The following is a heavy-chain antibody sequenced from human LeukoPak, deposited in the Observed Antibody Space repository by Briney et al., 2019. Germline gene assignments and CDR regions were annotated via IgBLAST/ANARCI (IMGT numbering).Heavy chain of an antibody. J-gene: IGHJ6*02. CDR3: ARDYPPYSSGWYDDYYYGMDV. CDR1: GFTFSSYE. V-gene: IGHV3-48*03. CDR2: ISSSGSTI. D-gene: IGHD6-19*01. Sequence: GGSLRLSCAASGFTFSSYEMNWVRQAPGKGLEWVSYISSSGSTIYYADSVKGRFTISRDNAKNSLYLQMNSLRAEDTAVYYCARDYPPYSSGWYDDYYYGMDVWGQGTTDTVSS.